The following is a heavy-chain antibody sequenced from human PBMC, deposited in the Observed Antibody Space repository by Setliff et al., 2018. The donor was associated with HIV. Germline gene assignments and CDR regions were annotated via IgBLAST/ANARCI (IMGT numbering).Heavy chain of an antibody. CDR1: VGSFSGHY. Sequence: SETLSLTCAVYVGSFSGHYWSWIRLPPGKGLEWIGEINHSGSTNYNPSLKSRVTISVDTSKNQFSLKLTSVTAADTAVYYCARDWNHYFYYMDVWGKGTTVTVSS. J-gene: IGHJ6*03. V-gene: IGHV4-34*01. CDR3: ARDWNHYFYYMDV. CDR2: INHSGST. D-gene: IGHD1-1*01.